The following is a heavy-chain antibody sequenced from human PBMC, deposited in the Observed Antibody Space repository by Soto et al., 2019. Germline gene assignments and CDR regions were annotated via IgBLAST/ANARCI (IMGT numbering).Heavy chain of an antibody. V-gene: IGHV4-4*07. J-gene: IGHJ5*02. CDR3: ARDRTIFGVVAWFDP. CDR1: GGSISSYY. CDR2: IYTSGST. D-gene: IGHD3-3*01. Sequence: SETLSLTCTVSGGSISSYYWSWIRQPAGKGLEWIGRIYTSGSTNYNPSLKSRVTMSVDTSKNQFSLKLSSVTAADTAVYYCARDRTIFGVVAWFDPWGQGTLVTVSS.